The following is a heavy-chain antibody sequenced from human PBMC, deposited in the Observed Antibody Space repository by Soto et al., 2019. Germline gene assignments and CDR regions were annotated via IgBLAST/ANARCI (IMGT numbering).Heavy chain of an antibody. CDR3: AKGLHASGSDFDY. V-gene: IGHV3-23*01. CDR1: GFTFSSYA. Sequence: EVQLLESGGGLVQPGGSLRLSCAASGFTFSSYAMNWVRQAPGKGLEWVSFISDSGGSTYYVDSVKGRFTISRDNSKNTMYMQMNSMRAEYSAVYYCAKGLHASGSDFDYWGQGTLVTVSS. D-gene: IGHD1-26*01. J-gene: IGHJ4*02. CDR2: ISDSGGST.